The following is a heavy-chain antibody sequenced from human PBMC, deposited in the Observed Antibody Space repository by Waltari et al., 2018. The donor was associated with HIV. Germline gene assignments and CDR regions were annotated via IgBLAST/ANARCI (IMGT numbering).Heavy chain of an antibody. Sequence: QVQLVQSGAEVKKPGSSVKVSCKASGGTFSSYAISWVRQAPGQGLEWMGRIIPILGIANYAQKFQGRVTIIADKSTSTAYMELSSLRSEDTAVYYCARGFIYCSSTSCLNYYYYGMDVWGQGTTVTVSS. CDR1: GGTFSSYA. CDR2: IIPILGIA. D-gene: IGHD2-2*01. J-gene: IGHJ6*02. CDR3: ARGFIYCSSTSCLNYYYYGMDV. V-gene: IGHV1-69*04.